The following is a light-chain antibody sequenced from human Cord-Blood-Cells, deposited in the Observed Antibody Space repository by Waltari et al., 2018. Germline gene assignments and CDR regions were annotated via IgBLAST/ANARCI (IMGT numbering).Light chain of an antibody. CDR3: YSTDSSGSHRV. Sequence: SYELTQPPSVSVSPGQTARITSSGDALPKTYAYWYQQKSGQAPVLVIYENSKRPAGIPERFAGSSSGTMATLTISGAQAEDEADYYCYSTDSSGSHRVFGGGTKLTVL. J-gene: IGLJ3*02. CDR2: ENS. CDR1: ALPKTY. V-gene: IGLV3-10*01.